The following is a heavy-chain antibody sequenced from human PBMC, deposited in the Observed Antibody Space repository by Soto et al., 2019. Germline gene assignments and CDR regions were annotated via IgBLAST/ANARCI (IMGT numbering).Heavy chain of an antibody. CDR2: ISGSGGST. CDR1: GFTFSSYA. Sequence: GGSLRLSCAASGFTFSSYAMSWVRQAPGKGLEWVSGISGSGGSTYYADSVKGRFTISRDNSKSTLYLQMNSLRAEDTAVYYCAKESRYSSSWSTMDYWGQGTLVTVSS. CDR3: AKESRYSSSWSTMDY. V-gene: IGHV3-23*01. D-gene: IGHD6-13*01. J-gene: IGHJ4*02.